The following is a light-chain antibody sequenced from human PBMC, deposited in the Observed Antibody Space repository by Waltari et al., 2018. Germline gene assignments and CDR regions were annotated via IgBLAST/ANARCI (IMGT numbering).Light chain of an antibody. J-gene: IGKJ2*01. CDR3: QQYFSYPLYT. V-gene: IGKV1-8*01. CDR2: AAS. Sequence: AIRMTQSPSSLSASTGDRVTIPCRASQSISSYLAWYQQKPGKAPKLLIYAASTLQSGVPSRFSGSGSGTDFTLTISCLQSEDFATYYCQQYFSYPLYTFGQGTKLEIK. CDR1: QSISSY.